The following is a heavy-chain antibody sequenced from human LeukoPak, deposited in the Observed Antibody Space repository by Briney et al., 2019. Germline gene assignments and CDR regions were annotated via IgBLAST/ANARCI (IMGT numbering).Heavy chain of an antibody. D-gene: IGHD6-13*01. CDR2: INSDGSST. J-gene: IGHJ5*02. CDR3: ARDLDSSSWWNWFDP. CDR1: GFTFSSYW. Sequence: GGSLRLSCAASGFTFSSYWMHWVRQAPGKGLVWVSRINSDGSSTSYADSVKGRFTISRGNAKNTLYLQMNSLRAEDTAVYYCARDLDSSSWWNWFDPWGQGTLVTVSS. V-gene: IGHV3-74*01.